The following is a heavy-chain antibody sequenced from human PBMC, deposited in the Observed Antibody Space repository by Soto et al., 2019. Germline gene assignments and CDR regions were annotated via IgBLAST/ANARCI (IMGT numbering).Heavy chain of an antibody. V-gene: IGHV3-23*01. CDR3: AKMEGMDPWAYSFDY. J-gene: IGHJ4*02. CDR2: IYGGGNGP. Sequence: EVQVLESGGGLVQPGGSLRLSCAATGFTFSDFAMSWVRQAPGKGLEWVSRIYGGGNGPHYADSVKGRVTISRDNSKNTLYLQMNSLXXEXXAVYYCAKMEGMDPWAYSFDYWGQGTLVTVSS. D-gene: IGHD2-2*03. CDR1: GFTFSDFA.